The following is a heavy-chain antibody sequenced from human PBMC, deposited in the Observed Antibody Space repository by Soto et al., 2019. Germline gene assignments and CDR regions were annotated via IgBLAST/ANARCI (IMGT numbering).Heavy chain of an antibody. J-gene: IGHJ6*02. CDR2: ISSSSSTI. D-gene: IGHD3-9*01. CDR3: AREGEQYFDWLLTPYYYYGMDA. V-gene: IGHV3-48*02. Sequence: GGSLRLSCAASGFTFSSYSMNWVRQAPGKGLEWVSYISSSSSTIYYADSVKGRFTISRDNAKNSLYLQMNSLRDEDTAVYYCAREGEQYFDWLLTPYYYYGMDAWGQGTTVTVSS. CDR1: GFTFSSYS.